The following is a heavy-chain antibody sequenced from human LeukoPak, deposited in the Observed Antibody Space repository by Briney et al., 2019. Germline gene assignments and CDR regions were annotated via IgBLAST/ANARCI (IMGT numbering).Heavy chain of an antibody. Sequence: PGRSLRLSCAASGFTFSDYSMNWVRQAPGKGLEWISYIGIDSGNTNYADSVKCRFTISGDKAKNSLYLQMNSLRVEDTAVYYCARDYKYAFDNWGQGTLVTVSS. V-gene: IGHV3-48*01. CDR2: IGIDSGNT. CDR1: GFTFSDYS. J-gene: IGHJ4*02. D-gene: IGHD5-24*01. CDR3: ARDYKYAFDN.